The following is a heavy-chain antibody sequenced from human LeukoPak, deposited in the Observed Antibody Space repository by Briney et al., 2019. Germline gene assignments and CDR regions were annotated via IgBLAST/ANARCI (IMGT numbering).Heavy chain of an antibody. V-gene: IGHV3-30*18. J-gene: IGHJ4*02. CDR1: GFTFSSYS. Sequence: GGSLRLSCAASGFTFSSYSMHWVRQAPGKGLEWVAVISYDGRTTYYRDSVKGRFTISRDKSKNTLYLQMNSLRSDDTAVYYCAKDSAYYDSSGDYFDSWGQGTLVTVS. CDR3: AKDSAYYDSSGDYFDS. D-gene: IGHD3-22*01. CDR2: ISYDGRTT.